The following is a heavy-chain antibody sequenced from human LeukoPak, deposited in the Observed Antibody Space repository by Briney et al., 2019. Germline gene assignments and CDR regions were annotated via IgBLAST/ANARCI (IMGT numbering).Heavy chain of an antibody. CDR1: GGSISSYY. D-gene: IGHD3-10*01. J-gene: IGHJ4*02. V-gene: IGHV4-4*07. CDR3: ARGAVRGVIPYFDY. CDR2: IYSSGST. Sequence: SETLSLTCTVSGGSISSYYWSWIRQPAGKGLEWIGRIYSSGSTNYNPSLKSRVTMSVDTSKNQFSLKLSSVTAEDTAVYYCARGAVRGVIPYFDYWGQGTLVTVSS.